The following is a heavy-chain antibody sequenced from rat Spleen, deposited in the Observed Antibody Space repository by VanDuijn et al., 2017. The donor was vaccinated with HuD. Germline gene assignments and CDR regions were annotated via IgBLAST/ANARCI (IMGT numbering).Heavy chain of an antibody. V-gene: IGHV2-41*01. J-gene: IGHJ2*01. CDR2: IWNTGGT. Sequence: QVHLKESGPGLVQPSQTLSLTCTVSGFALTSNSVNWVRQPPGKGLEWMGVIWNTGGTQYNSALKSRLSISKDTSKSQVFLKMNSLQTEDTATYYCARDSSYTDFDYWGQGVMVTVSS. D-gene: IGHD1-2*01. CDR3: ARDSSYTDFDY. CDR1: GFALTSNS.